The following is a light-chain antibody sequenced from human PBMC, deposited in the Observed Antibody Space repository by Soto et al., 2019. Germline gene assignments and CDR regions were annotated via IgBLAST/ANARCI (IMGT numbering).Light chain of an antibody. CDR1: SSNIGAGYG. Sequence: QSVLTQPPSVSGAPGQRVTISCTGSSSNIGAGYGVYWYQQLPGTAPKLHIYDNNNRPSGVPDRFSGSRSGTSASLAITGLQAEDEADYYCQSYDGSLGGSVVFGGGTKLTVL. J-gene: IGLJ2*01. CDR3: QSYDGSLGGSVV. CDR2: DNN. V-gene: IGLV1-40*01.